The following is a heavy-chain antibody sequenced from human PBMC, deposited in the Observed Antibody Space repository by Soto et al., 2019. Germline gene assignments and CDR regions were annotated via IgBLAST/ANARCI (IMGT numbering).Heavy chain of an antibody. CDR1: GFTVSNIY. CDR2: ISGRTGRT. V-gene: IGHV3-23*01. J-gene: IGHJ4*02. D-gene: IGHD3-22*01. Sequence: PGGSLRLSCAVSGFTVSNIYMNWVRQAPGKGLEWVSTISGRTGRTYYADSVKGRFTISRDNSRDTLYLQMDSLRAEDTAVYYCAKDWYYYDISGYFDYWGQGTLVTVSS. CDR3: AKDWYYYDISGYFDY.